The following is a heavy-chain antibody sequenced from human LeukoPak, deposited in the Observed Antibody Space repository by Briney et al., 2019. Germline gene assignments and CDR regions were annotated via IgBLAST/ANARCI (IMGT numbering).Heavy chain of an antibody. J-gene: IGHJ5*02. CDR2: VAYSGNS. CDR1: GDSINNYY. Sequence: SETLSLTCTVSGDSINNYYWSWLRQTPGEGLEWIGFVAYSGNSNYNPSLESRVTISIDTSKNQFSLKLNSVTAADTAMYYCARVVRGAVTFNRFDPRGQGTLVTVSS. V-gene: IGHV4-59*01. D-gene: IGHD3-10*02. CDR3: ARVVRGAVTFNRFDP.